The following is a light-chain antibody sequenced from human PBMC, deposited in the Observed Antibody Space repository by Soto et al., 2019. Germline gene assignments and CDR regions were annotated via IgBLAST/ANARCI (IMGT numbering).Light chain of an antibody. J-gene: IGLJ2*01. CDR2: DVS. CDR1: SSDVGGYNH. V-gene: IGLV2-14*03. CDR3: SSYTSSNTVV. Sequence: QSALTQPASVSASPGQSITISCTGTSSDVGGYNHVSWYQQHPGKVPKVMISDVSNRPSGVSNRFSGSKSGNTASLTISGLQAEDEAAYYCSSYTSSNTVVFGGGTKLTVL.